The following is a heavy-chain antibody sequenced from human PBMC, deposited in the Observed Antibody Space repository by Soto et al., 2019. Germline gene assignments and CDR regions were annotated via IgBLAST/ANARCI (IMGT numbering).Heavy chain of an antibody. V-gene: IGHV1-2*02. CDR3: ASAPVARSHFDS. CDR2: LNPRSGDT. J-gene: IGHJ4*02. D-gene: IGHD2-15*01. Sequence: QVQLVQSGAEVKKPGASVRVSCKASAYTLGAHYLHWVRQAPGQGLEWMGWLNPRSGDTDTAQPFGGRVTMNRDKSINSPYVESNSLRSDDTAVYFWASAPVARSHFDSWGQGSLVTGYS. CDR1: AYTLGAHY.